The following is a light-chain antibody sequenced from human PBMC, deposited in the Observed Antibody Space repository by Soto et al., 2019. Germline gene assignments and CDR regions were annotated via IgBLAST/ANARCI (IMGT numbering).Light chain of an antibody. CDR1: QTLSGN. CDR2: GAS. J-gene: IGKJ2*01. CDR3: QQYNNWAPEYT. Sequence: IVMTQSPATLSVSPGEGATLSCRASQTLSGNLAWDQQKPGQAPRLLLYGASTRATGTPGSFSGSGSGTAFTLTISSLQSEDFAVYYCQQYNNWAPEYTFGQGTKLEIK. V-gene: IGKV3-15*01.